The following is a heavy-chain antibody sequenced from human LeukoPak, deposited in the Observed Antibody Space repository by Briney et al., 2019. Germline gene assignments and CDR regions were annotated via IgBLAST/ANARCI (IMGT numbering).Heavy chain of an antibody. CDR1: GGSIGSGSYY. J-gene: IGHJ4*02. CDR2: IYTSGST. V-gene: IGHV4-61*02. D-gene: IGHD3-9*01. CDR3: ARGKLRYFDWLPLPDY. Sequence: SETLSLTCTVSGGSIGSGSYYWSWIRQPAGKGLEWIGRIYTSGSTNYNPSLKSRVTISVDTSKNQFSLKLSSVTAADTAVYYCARGKLRYFDWLPLPDYWGQGTLVTVSS.